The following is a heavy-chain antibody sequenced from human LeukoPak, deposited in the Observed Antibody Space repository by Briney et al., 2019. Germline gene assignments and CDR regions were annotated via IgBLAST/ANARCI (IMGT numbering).Heavy chain of an antibody. D-gene: IGHD3-22*01. Sequence: SETLSLTCTVSGGSISSYYWSWIRQPPGKGLEWIGEINHSGSTNYNPSLKSRVTISVDTSKNQFSLKLSSVTAADTAVYYCARVLTPSGYDSSGYPKTGDYWGQGTLVTVSS. V-gene: IGHV4-34*01. J-gene: IGHJ4*02. CDR3: ARVLTPSGYDSSGYPKTGDY. CDR1: GGSISSYY. CDR2: INHSGST.